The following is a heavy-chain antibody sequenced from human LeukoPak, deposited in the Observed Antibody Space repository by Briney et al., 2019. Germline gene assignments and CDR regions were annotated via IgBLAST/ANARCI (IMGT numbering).Heavy chain of an antibody. CDR1: GFTFSDYY. D-gene: IGHD2-15*01. CDR3: AKGSPASATPQTFDY. Sequence: GGSLRLSCAASGFTFSDYYMSWIRQAPGKGLEWVSYISSSGSTIYYADSVKGRFTISRDNAKNSLYLQMNSLRAEDTAVYYRAKGSPASATPQTFDYWGQGTLVTVSS. J-gene: IGHJ4*02. CDR2: ISSSGSTI. V-gene: IGHV3-11*01.